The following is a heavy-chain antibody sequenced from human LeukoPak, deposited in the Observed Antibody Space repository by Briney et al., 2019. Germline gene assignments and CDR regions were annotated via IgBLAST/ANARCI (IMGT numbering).Heavy chain of an antibody. CDR1: GFTFSSYA. CDR3: ASPSAVDTAMAIDY. CDR2: ISYDGSNK. Sequence: GGSLRLSCAASGFTFSSYAMHWVRQAPGKGLEWVAVISYDGSNKYYADSVKGRFTISRDNSKNTLYLQMNSLRAEDTAVYYCASPSAVDTAMAIDYWGQGTLVTVSS. V-gene: IGHV3-30-3*01. J-gene: IGHJ4*02. D-gene: IGHD5-18*01.